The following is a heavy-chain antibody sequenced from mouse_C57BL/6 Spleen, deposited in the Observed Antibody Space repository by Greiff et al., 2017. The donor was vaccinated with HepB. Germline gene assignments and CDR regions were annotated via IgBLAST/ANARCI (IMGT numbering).Heavy chain of an antibody. Sequence: QVQLKESGAELMKPGASVKLSCKATGYTFTGYWIEWVKQRPGHGLEWIGEILPGSGSTNYNEKFKGKATFTADTSSNTAYMQLSSLTTEDSAIYYCARGGAYYSNYGWYFDVWGTGTTVTVSS. CDR2: ILPGSGST. CDR3: ARGGAYYSNYGWYFDV. V-gene: IGHV1-9*01. J-gene: IGHJ1*03. CDR1: GYTFTGYW. D-gene: IGHD2-5*01.